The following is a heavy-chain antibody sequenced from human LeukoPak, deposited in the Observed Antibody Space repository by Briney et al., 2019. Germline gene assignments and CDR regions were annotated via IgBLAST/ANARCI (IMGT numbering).Heavy chain of an antibody. CDR1: GDSVSSNSAA. V-gene: IGHV6-1*01. J-gene: IGHJ3*02. CDR3: ARGGYSSSWPPVAFDI. Sequence: SQTLSLTCAISGDSVSSNSAAWNWIRQSPSRGLEWLGRTYYRSKWYNDYAVSVKSRITINPDTSKNQLSLQLNSVTPEDTAVYYCARGGYSSSWPPVAFDIWGQGTMVTVSS. CDR2: TYYRSKWYN. D-gene: IGHD6-13*01.